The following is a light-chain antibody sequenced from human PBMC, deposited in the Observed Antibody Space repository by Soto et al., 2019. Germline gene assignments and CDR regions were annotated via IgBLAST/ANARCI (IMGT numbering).Light chain of an antibody. V-gene: IGLV6-57*02. CDR3: QSHDGNNQVI. CDR1: SGSIASNY. CDR2: ENN. Sequence: NFMLTQPHSVSESPGKTVTISCTGTSGSIASNYVQWYQQRPDSAPTPVIYENNQRPSGVPDRFSGSIDKSSNSASLTIPGLKTEDEADYYCQSHDGNNQVIFGGGTKLTVL. J-gene: IGLJ2*01.